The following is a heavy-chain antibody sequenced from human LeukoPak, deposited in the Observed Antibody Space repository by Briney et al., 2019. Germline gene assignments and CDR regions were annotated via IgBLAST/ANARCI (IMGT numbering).Heavy chain of an antibody. J-gene: IGHJ3*02. CDR1: GYSISSGYY. CDR2: IYHSGST. CDR3: ARHGISKHRGYSYGPRAFDI. V-gene: IGHV4-38-2*02. D-gene: IGHD5-18*01. Sequence: PSETLSLTCTVSGYSISSGYYWGWIRPPPGKGLEWIGSIYHSGSTNYNPSLKSRVTISVDTSKNQFSLKLSSVTAADTAVYYCARHGISKHRGYSYGPRAFDIWGQGTMVTVSS.